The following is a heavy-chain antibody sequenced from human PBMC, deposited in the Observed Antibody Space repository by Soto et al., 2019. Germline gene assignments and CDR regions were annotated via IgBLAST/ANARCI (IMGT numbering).Heavy chain of an antibody. D-gene: IGHD1-26*01. CDR3: ARGGSLYWYFDL. Sequence: QVQLVQSGAEVKKPGASVKVSCKASGYTFTSYAMHWVRQAPGQRLEWMGWINAGNGNTKYSQKFQGRVTITRDTSASTAYMELSSLRSEDTAVYYCARGGSLYWYFDLCGRRTLVTVSS. CDR2: INAGNGNT. J-gene: IGHJ2*01. CDR1: GYTFTSYA. V-gene: IGHV1-3*01.